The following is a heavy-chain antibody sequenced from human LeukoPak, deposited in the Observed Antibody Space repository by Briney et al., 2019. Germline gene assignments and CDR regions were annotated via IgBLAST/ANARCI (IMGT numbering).Heavy chain of an antibody. Sequence: GGSLRLSCTASGFIASSDYMSWVRQAPGKGLEWVSLIYSGGSTDYADSVKGRFTISRDNSKNTLFLQMNSLRAEDTAVYYCARGGDIVGASRSAFDIWGQGTMVTVSS. CDR1: GFIASSDY. CDR3: ARGGDIVGASRSAFDI. J-gene: IGHJ3*02. CDR2: IYSGGST. V-gene: IGHV3-53*01. D-gene: IGHD1-26*01.